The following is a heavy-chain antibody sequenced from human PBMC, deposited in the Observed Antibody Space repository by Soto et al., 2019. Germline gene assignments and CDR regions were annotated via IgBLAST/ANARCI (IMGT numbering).Heavy chain of an antibody. J-gene: IGHJ4*01. CDR1: GGSISSDNYF. CDR3: ARVLIVVSRTIIDF. Sequence: SETLSLTCTVSGGSISSDNYFWSWIRQHPGKGLEWIGYIYYSGSTNYNPSLKSRVTISVDTSKNQFSLKLTSVTAADTAVYYCARVLIVVSRTIIDFWGLGTLVTVSS. D-gene: IGHD2-15*01. CDR2: IYYSGST. V-gene: IGHV4-61*01.